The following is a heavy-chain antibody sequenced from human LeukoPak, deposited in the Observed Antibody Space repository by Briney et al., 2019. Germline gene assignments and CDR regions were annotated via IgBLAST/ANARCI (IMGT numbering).Heavy chain of an antibody. J-gene: IGHJ4*02. CDR1: GFTFSSYG. V-gene: IGHV3-30*02. D-gene: IGHD4-17*01. CDR2: IRYDGSNK. CDR3: AREGNYGDYAY. Sequence: GGSLRLSCAASGFTFSSYGMHWVRQAPGKGLEWVAFIRYDGSNKYYADSVKGRFTISRDNSKNTLYLQMNSLRAEDTAVYYCAREGNYGDYAYWGQGTLVTVSS.